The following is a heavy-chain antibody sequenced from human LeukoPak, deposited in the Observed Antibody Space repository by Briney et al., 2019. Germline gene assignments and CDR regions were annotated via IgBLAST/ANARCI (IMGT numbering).Heavy chain of an antibody. CDR2: IFYSGNT. CDR3: ARLAAISGSDYPDD. D-gene: IGHD1-26*01. J-gene: IGHJ4*02. CDR1: GVSISSYY. Sequence: SETLSPTCTVSGVSISSYYWSWIRQPPGKGLEWIGYIFYSGNTIYNPSLKSRVTISVDTSKNHFSLRLRSVTAADTAVYYCARLAAISGSDYPDDWGQGTLVTVSS. V-gene: IGHV4-59*08.